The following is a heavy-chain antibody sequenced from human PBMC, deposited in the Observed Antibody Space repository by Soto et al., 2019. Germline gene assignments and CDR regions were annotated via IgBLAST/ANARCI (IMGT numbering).Heavy chain of an antibody. CDR1: GFSFSGSE. Sequence: GGSLRLSCAASGFSFSGSEMHWVRQASGRGLEWIARVSTNVNNYATAYAASVEGRFTVSRDDSRNTAYLQMNSLKTEDTAVYYCMETLTTSDSWGQGTLVTSPQ. J-gene: IGHJ4*02. CDR2: VSTNVNNYAT. V-gene: IGHV3-73*01. CDR3: METLTTSDS. D-gene: IGHD3-9*01.